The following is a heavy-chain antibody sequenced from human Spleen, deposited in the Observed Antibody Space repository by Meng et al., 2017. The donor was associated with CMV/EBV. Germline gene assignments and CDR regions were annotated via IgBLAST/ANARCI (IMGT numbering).Heavy chain of an antibody. Sequence: ASVKVSCKASGYVFSNYGIAWVRQSGQGLEWMGWIGTDTATVKYAQRYQGRLTMTTDTSAGLAYMELRSLTSDDTAVYFCARATETLYQLLFTRVPPYYYYGMDVWGQRTTVTVSS. CDR1: GYVFSNYG. CDR2: IGTDTATV. J-gene: IGHJ6*02. V-gene: IGHV1-18*01. CDR3: ARATETLYQLLFTRVPPYYYYGMDV. D-gene: IGHD2-2*01.